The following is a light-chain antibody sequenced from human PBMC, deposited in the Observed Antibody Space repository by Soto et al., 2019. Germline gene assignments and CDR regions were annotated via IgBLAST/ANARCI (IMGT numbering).Light chain of an antibody. V-gene: IGKV3-20*01. CDR1: QSVRSN. J-gene: IGKJ1*01. CDR3: QQYGSSPTT. CDR2: GAS. Sequence: EVVMTQSPATLSVSPGERVTLSCRASQSVRSNLAWYQQKPGQSPRLLIYGASNRATGIPDRFSGSGSGTDFTLTISRLEPDDFAVYYCQQYGSSPTTFGQGTKVDIK.